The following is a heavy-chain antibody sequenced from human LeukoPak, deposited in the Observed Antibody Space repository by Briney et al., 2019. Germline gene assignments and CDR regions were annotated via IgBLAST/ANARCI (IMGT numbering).Heavy chain of an antibody. CDR3: ARHSGSHDY. Sequence: PSETLSLTCAVSGYSISSSNWWGWIRQPPGKGLEWIGYIYYSGSTNYNPSLKSRVTMSVDTSKNQFSLKLSSVTAADTAVYYCARHSGSHDYWGQGTLVTVSS. V-gene: IGHV4-28*01. CDR2: IYYSGST. D-gene: IGHD1-26*01. CDR1: GYSISSSNW. J-gene: IGHJ4*02.